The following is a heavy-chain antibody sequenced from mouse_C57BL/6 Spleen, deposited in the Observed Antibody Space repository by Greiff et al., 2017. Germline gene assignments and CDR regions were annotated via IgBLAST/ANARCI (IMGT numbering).Heavy chain of an antibody. V-gene: IGHV7-3*01. J-gene: IGHJ2*01. CDR2: IRNKANGYTT. Sequence: EVHLVESGGGLVQPGGSLSLSCAASGFTFTDYYMSWVRQPPGKALEWLGFIRNKANGYTTEYSASVKGRFTISRDNSQSILYLQMNALRAEDSANYYCARTYRFFDYWGQGTTLTVSS. D-gene: IGHD5-1*01. CDR3: ARTYRFFDY. CDR1: GFTFTDYY.